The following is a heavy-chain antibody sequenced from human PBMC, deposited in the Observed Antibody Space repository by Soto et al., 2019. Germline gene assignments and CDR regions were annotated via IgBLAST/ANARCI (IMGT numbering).Heavy chain of an antibody. Sequence: PVGSLRLSCAASGFTFSSYGMHWVRQAPGKGLEWVAVIWYDGSNKYYADSVKGRFTISRDNSKNTLYLQMNSLRAEDTAVYYCAPDGSWSRTPDYWGQGTLVTVSS. CDR3: APDGSWSRTPDY. J-gene: IGHJ4*02. D-gene: IGHD6-13*01. CDR2: IWYDGSNK. V-gene: IGHV3-33*01. CDR1: GFTFSSYG.